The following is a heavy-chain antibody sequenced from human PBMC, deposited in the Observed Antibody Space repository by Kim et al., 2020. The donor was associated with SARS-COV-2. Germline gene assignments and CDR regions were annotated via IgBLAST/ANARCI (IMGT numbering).Heavy chain of an antibody. CDR2: IYSGGST. V-gene: IGHV3-66*01. CDR1: GFTVSSNY. Sequence: GGSLRLSCAASGFTVSSNYMSWVRQAPGKGLEWVSVIYSGGSTYYAASVKGRFTTSRDNSKNTLYLQMNSLRAEDTAVYYCAGDPHSSSWYLRNFDYWGQGTLVTVSS. D-gene: IGHD6-13*01. J-gene: IGHJ4*02. CDR3: AGDPHSSSWYLRNFDY.